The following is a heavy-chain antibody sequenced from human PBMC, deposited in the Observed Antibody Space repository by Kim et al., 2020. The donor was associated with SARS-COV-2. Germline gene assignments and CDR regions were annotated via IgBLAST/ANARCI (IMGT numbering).Heavy chain of an antibody. J-gene: IGHJ4*02. Sequence: GGSLRLSCAASGFTFSSYWMHWVRQAPGKGLVWVSRINSDGSSTSYADSVKGRFTISRDNAKNTLYLQMNSLRAEDTAVYYCAKAGPVVVPAAFSYFDYWGQGTLVTVSS. CDR2: INSDGSST. D-gene: IGHD2-2*01. CDR3: AKAGPVVVPAAFSYFDY. CDR1: GFTFSSYW. V-gene: IGHV3-74*01.